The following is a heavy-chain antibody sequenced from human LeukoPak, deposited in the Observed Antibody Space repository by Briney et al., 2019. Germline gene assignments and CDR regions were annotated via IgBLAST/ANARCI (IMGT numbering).Heavy chain of an antibody. CDR2: ISGSGGST. J-gene: IGHJ4*02. CDR3: AKETMIAVASGVDY. CDR1: GLTFSSYA. D-gene: IGHD6-19*01. V-gene: IGHV3-23*01. Sequence: GGSLRLSCAASGLTFSSYAMSWVRQAPGKGLEWVSAISGSGGSTYYADSVKGRFTISRDNSKNTLYLQMNSLRAEDTAVYYCAKETMIAVASGVDYWGQGTLVTVSS.